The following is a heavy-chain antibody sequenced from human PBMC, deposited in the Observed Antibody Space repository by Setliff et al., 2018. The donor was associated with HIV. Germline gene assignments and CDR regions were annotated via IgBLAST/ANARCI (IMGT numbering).Heavy chain of an antibody. CDR1: GYTFTAFG. J-gene: IGHJ5*02. V-gene: IGHV1-18*01. CDR3: ARLRRGIAAAGTLVWFDP. CDR2: ISTYNGNT. Sequence: ASVKVSCKASGYTFTAFGMNWLRQAPGQGPEWMGWISTYNGNTNYAQKFQGRVTMTTDTSTSTVYMGLRSLRSDDTAVYYCARLRRGIAAAGTLVWFDPWGQGTLVTVSS. D-gene: IGHD6-13*01.